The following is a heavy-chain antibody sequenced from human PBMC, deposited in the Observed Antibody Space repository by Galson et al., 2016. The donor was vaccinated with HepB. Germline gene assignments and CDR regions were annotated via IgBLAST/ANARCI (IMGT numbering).Heavy chain of an antibody. CDR1: GFTFSDYY. Sequence: SLRLSCAVSGFTFSDYYSSWIRQAPGKGLEWLSYISGSGSAIYYADSVKGRFTISRDNAKKSLYLQMNSLRVEDTAVYYCASGYGSGWFSGIFDYWGQGTLVTVSS. CDR2: ISGSGSAI. J-gene: IGHJ4*02. D-gene: IGHD6-19*01. CDR3: ASGYGSGWFSGIFDY. V-gene: IGHV3-11*04.